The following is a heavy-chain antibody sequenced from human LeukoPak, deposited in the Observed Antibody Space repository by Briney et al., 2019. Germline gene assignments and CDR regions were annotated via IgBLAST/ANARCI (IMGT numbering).Heavy chain of an antibody. Sequence: GGSLRLSCAASGFTVSSNYVSWVRQAPGKGLEWVSVIYSGGSTYYADSVKGRFTISRDNSKNTLYLQMNSLRAEDTAVYYCARFFGYYDSSGYYSYFDYWGQGTLVTVSS. CDR3: ARFFGYYDSSGYYSYFDY. V-gene: IGHV3-66*01. CDR1: GFTVSSNY. CDR2: IYSGGST. D-gene: IGHD3-22*01. J-gene: IGHJ4*02.